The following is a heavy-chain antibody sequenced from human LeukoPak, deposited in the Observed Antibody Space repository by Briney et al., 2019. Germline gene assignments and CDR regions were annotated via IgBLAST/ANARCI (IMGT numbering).Heavy chain of an antibody. J-gene: IGHJ4*02. D-gene: IGHD1-1*01. CDR1: GFTFSSYA. V-gene: IGHV3-30*09. Sequence: AGRSLRLSCAASGFTFSSYAMHWVRQAPGKGLEWVAVISYDGSNKYYADSVKGRFAISRDNSKNTLYLQMNSLRAEDTAVYYCAREGTGYSWDYWGQGTLVTVSS. CDR3: AREGTGYSWDY. CDR2: ISYDGSNK.